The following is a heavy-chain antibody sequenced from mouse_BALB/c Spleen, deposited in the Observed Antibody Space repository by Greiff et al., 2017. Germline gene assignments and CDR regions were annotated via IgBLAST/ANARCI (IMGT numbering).Heavy chain of an antibody. J-gene: IGHJ2*01. CDR2: IHYSGST. V-gene: IGHV3-1*02. D-gene: IGHD2-14*01. Sequence: EVKLQESGPDLVKPSQSLSLTCTVTGYSITSCYSWHWIRQFPGNKLEWMGYIHYSGSTNYNPSLKSRISITRDTSKNQFFLQLNSVTTEDTATYYCARRQGRREYYFDYWGQGTTLTVSS. CDR1: GYSITSCYS. CDR3: ARRQGRREYYFDY.